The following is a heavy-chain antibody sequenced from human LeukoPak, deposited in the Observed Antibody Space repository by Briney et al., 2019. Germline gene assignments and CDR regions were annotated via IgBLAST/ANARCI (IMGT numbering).Heavy chain of an antibody. CDR3: AKSKTITTATIGALDY. V-gene: IGHV3-48*03. D-gene: IGHD2-2*02. Sequence: GGSLRLSCAASGFTFSSYEMNWVRQAPGKGLEWVSYISSSGSTIYYADSVKGRFTISRDNAKNSLYLQMNSLRAEDTALYYCAKSKTITTATIGALDYWGQGTLVTVSS. J-gene: IGHJ4*02. CDR1: GFTFSSYE. CDR2: ISSSGSTI.